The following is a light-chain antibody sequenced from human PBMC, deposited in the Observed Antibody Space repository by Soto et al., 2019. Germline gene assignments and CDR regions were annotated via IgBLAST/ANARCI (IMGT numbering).Light chain of an antibody. CDR1: QSVSSNY. CDR3: QQYVRSPPFT. V-gene: IGKV3-20*01. CDR2: GAS. Sequence: IVLTQSPGTLSLSPGERATLSCRASQSVSSNYIAWYQQKLGQAPRLLIYGASSRATGIPDRFSGSGSGTVFTLTISRLEPDDFAVYFCQQYVRSPPFTFGQRTNVEIK. J-gene: IGKJ2*01.